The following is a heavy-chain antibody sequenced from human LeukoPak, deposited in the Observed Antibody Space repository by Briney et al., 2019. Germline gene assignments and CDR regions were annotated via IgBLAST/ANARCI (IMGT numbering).Heavy chain of an antibody. D-gene: IGHD2-21*02. CDR2: ISGSGGST. Sequence: GGSLRLSCAASGFTFSSYVMSWVRQAPGKGLEWVSAISGSGGSTYYADSVKGRFTISRDNSKNTLYLQMNSLRAEDTAVYYCATTRYIVVVTAIPNWFDPWGLGTLVTVSS. V-gene: IGHV3-23*01. CDR1: GFTFSSYV. J-gene: IGHJ5*02. CDR3: ATTRYIVVVTAIPNWFDP.